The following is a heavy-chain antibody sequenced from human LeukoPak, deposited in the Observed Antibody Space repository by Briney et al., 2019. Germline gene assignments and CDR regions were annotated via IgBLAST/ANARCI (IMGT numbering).Heavy chain of an antibody. J-gene: IGHJ5*02. Sequence: PGGSLRLSCAASGFTVSSNYMSWVRQAPGKGLEWVSGLSGSGRATYYTHSVKGRFTISRENSKNRMFLHMNSLRVDDTAVYYCARQRVMLTGTGGTWIDPWGQGTLVTVSS. CDR3: ARQRVMLTGTGGTWIDP. V-gene: IGHV3-53*01. D-gene: IGHD3-9*01. CDR2: LSGSGRAT. CDR1: GFTVSSNY.